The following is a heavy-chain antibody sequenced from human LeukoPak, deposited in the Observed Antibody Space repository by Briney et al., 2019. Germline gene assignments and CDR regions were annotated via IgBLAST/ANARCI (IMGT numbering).Heavy chain of an antibody. CDR2: IHYSGST. CDR1: GGSISSYY. D-gene: IGHD2-2*01. J-gene: IGHJ4*02. Sequence: SETLSLTCTVSGGSISSYYWTWIRQPPGKGLEWIGYIHYSGSTNYNPSLTSRVTISIDTSKNQFSLKLSSVTAADTAVYYCARTGSSTWYNFDYWGQGTLLTVSS. CDR3: ARTGSSTWYNFDY. V-gene: IGHV4-59*01.